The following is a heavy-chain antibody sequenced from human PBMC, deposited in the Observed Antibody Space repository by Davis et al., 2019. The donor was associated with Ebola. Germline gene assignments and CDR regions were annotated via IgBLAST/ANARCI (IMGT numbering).Heavy chain of an antibody. CDR3: AKTYYYGSGIMDV. V-gene: IGHV3-7*03. D-gene: IGHD3-10*01. Sequence: GESLKISCAASGFTFSSYWMSWVRQAPGKGLEWVANIKQDGSEKYYVDSVKGRFTISRDNAKNSLYLQMNSLRAEDTAVYYCAKTYYYGSGIMDVWGPGTTVTVSS. CDR2: IKQDGSEK. J-gene: IGHJ6*02. CDR1: GFTFSSYW.